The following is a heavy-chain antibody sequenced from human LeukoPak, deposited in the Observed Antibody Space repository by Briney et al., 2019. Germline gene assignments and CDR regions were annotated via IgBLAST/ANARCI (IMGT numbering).Heavy chain of an antibody. Sequence: PSETLSLTCAVYGGSFSGYYWSWIRQPPVKGLEWIGEINHSGSTNYNPSLKSRVTISVDTSKNQFSLKLSSVTAADTAVYYCARGTGSSSWYARGLVSYYYYGMDVWGQGTTVTVSS. CDR2: INHSGST. CDR1: GGSFSGYY. V-gene: IGHV4-34*01. J-gene: IGHJ6*02. D-gene: IGHD6-13*01. CDR3: ARGTGSSSWYARGLVSYYYYGMDV.